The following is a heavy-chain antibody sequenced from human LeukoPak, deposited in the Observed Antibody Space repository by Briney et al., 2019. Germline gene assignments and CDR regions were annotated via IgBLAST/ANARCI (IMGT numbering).Heavy chain of an antibody. D-gene: IGHD6-19*01. CDR3: VGPHGSGWKVGYFQH. V-gene: IGHV4-59*01. CDR2: SYYSGSI. CDR1: GGSISSYY. J-gene: IGHJ1*01. Sequence: SETLSLTCTVSGGSISSYYWSWIRQPPGKGLEWIGYSYYSGSINYNPSLKSRVTISVDTSKNQFSLKLNSVTAADTAVYYCVGPHGSGWKVGYFQHWGQGTLVTVSS.